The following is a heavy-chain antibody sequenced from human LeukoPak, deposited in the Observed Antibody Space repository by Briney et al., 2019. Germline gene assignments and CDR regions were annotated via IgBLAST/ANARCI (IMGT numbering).Heavy chain of an antibody. D-gene: IGHD2/OR15-2a*01. Sequence: GGSLRLSCAASGFTFSDYYVSWIRQAPGKGLQWVSYISSGGDIMHYADSVKGRFTSSRDNAKNSGYLEMNSLGAEDTAVYYCATNLIGAGEYFQQWGQGTLVTVSS. V-gene: IGHV3-11*01. CDR3: ATNLIGAGEYFQQ. J-gene: IGHJ1*01. CDR2: ISSGGDIM. CDR1: GFTFSDYY.